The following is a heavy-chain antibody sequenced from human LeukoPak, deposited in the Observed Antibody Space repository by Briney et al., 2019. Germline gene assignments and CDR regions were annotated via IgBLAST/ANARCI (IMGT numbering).Heavy chain of an antibody. V-gene: IGHV4-4*07. D-gene: IGHD1-26*01. CDR3: ARSPVGKGDPFDL. Sequence: PSETLSLTCSVSGAFVIVNYWSWIRQSAGKGLEWIVRFYAGGSTNYNPSLMGRVAVSVDESKNQFSLRLTSVTAADTAVYYCARSPVGKGDPFDLWGQGTMVTVSP. CDR2: FYAGGST. CDR1: GAFVIVNY. J-gene: IGHJ3*01.